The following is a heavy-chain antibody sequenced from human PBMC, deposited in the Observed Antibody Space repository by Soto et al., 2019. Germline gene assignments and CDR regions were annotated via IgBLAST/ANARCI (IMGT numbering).Heavy chain of an antibody. V-gene: IGHV4-4*02. CDR3: ATRDSSRFY. CDR1: GVSISSHDW. D-gene: IGHD6-13*01. J-gene: IGHJ4*02. Sequence: QVQLQESGPGLVKPSGTLSLTCAVSGVSISSHDWWTWVRQPPGKGLEWIGESHQSGNTNYNSSLESRVTISVDKSKNQFSLKLTSVTVADTDVYYCATRDSSRFYWGQGTLVTVSS. CDR2: SHQSGNT.